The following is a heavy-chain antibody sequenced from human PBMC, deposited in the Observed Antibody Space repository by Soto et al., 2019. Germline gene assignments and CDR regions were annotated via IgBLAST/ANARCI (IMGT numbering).Heavy chain of an antibody. J-gene: IGHJ3*02. CDR3: TRTALLGGVDAFDI. CDR1: GFTFTTYA. D-gene: IGHD3-16*01. Sequence: QVQLVESGGGVVQPGRSLRLSCAASGFTFTTYAMHWVRQAPGKGLEWVAVILSDGNKQYYADSVKGRFTISRDNSKNSLYLQMNSLRTEDTALYYCTRTALLGGVDAFDIWGQGTTVTVSS. CDR2: ILSDGNKQ. V-gene: IGHV3-30-3*01.